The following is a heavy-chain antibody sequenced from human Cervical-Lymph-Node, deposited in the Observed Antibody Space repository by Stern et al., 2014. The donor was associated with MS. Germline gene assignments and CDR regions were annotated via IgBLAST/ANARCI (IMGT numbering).Heavy chain of an antibody. Sequence: VQLGQSGGGLVQPGGSLKLSCAASGFTFSGSAMHWVRQASGKGLEWVGRIRSKANSYATSYAASVKGRFTLSRDDSKNTAYLQMNSLKTEDTAVYYCTRRGSGIPPFDYWGQGTLVTVSS. CDR3: TRRGSGIPPFDY. D-gene: IGHD3-16*01. CDR1: GFTFSGSA. J-gene: IGHJ4*02. V-gene: IGHV3-73*01. CDR2: IRSKANSYAT.